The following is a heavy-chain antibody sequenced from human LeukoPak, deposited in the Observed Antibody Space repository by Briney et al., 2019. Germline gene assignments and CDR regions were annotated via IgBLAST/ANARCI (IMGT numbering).Heavy chain of an antibody. D-gene: IGHD6-13*01. V-gene: IGHV5-10-1*01. J-gene: IGHJ5*02. CDR2: TDPRDSYT. Sequence: GESLKVSCKGSGYSFTSYWIGWVRQMPGKGLEWMGRTDPRDSYTNYSPSFEGHVTISTDKSISTAYLQWTSLRASDTAIYYCALGGYSSSWYSWFDPWGQGTLVTVSS. CDR1: GYSFTSYW. CDR3: ALGGYSSSWYSWFDP.